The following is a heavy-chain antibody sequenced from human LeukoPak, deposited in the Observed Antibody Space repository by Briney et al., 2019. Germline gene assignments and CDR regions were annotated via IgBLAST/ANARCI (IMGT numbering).Heavy chain of an antibody. D-gene: IGHD6-19*01. CDR1: GFTFSNYG. CDR3: AKDQGIAVAGTDDAFDI. Sequence: GGSLRLSCAASGFTFSNYGMHWVRQAPGKGLEWVAVIAYDGSNEYYAEFVKGRFTISRDNSKNTLYLQMYSLRAEDTAVYLCAKDQGIAVAGTDDAFDIWGQGTRVTVSS. J-gene: IGHJ3*02. V-gene: IGHV3-30*18. CDR2: IAYDGSNE.